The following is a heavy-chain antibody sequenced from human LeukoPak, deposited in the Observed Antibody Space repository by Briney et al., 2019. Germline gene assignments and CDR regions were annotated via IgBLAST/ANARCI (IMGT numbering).Heavy chain of an antibody. CDR2: ITSKTDGGTT. CDR1: GFTFSSYE. Sequence: GGSLRLSCAASGFTFSSYEMNWVRQAPGKGLEWVGRITSKTDGGTTDYVAPVKGRFTISRDDAKNTLYLQMNSLKTDDTAVYYCTTDLRYFDRTGFAFDVRGQGTLVTVSS. V-gene: IGHV3-15*01. J-gene: IGHJ3*01. CDR3: TTDLRYFDRTGFAFDV. D-gene: IGHD3-9*01.